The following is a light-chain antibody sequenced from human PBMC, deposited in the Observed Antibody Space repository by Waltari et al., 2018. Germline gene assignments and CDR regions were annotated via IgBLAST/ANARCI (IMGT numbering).Light chain of an antibody. CDR2: DAS. J-gene: IGKJ4*01. CDR3: QQYKYWPPLT. Sequence: EIVMTQSPVTLSVSLGERATLSCRASQSVSSALAWYQQKPGQAPRLLIYDASTRAAGLAARFSASESGTEFTLTISSLQSEDFAVYYCQQYKYWPPLTFGGGTKVEIK. CDR1: QSVSSA. V-gene: IGKV3-15*01.